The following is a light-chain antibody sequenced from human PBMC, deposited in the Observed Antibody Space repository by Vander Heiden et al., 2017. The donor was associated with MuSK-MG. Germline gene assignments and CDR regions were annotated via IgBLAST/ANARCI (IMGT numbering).Light chain of an antibody. CDR3: QQSYSTPRT. V-gene: IGKV1-39*01. CDR1: QSISSY. Sequence: DIQMTQSPSSLSASVGDRVTITCRASQSISSYLNWYQQKPGKAPKLLIYAASRWQSGVPSRFSGSGSGTDFTLTISSLQPEDFATYYCQQSYSTPRTFGQGTKVEIK. J-gene: IGKJ1*01. CDR2: AAS.